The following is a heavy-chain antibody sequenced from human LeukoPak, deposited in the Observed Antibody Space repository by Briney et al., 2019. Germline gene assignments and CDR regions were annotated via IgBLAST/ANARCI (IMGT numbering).Heavy chain of an antibody. CDR3: AKVLIWTYGSGNYYKGAFDI. CDR2: ISDSGGRI. Sequence: GGSLRLSCAASGFTFSSYWMSWVRQAPGKGLEWVSLISDSGGRIYYADSVKGRFTISRDNSKNTLYLQMNSLRAEDTAVYYCAKVLIWTYGSGNYYKGAFDIWGQGTMVTVFS. CDR1: GFTFSSYW. V-gene: IGHV3-23*01. J-gene: IGHJ3*02. D-gene: IGHD3-10*01.